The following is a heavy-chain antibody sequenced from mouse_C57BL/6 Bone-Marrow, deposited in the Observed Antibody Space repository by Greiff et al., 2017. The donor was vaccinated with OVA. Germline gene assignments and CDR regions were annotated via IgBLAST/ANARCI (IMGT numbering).Heavy chain of an antibody. CDR3: ARSGWLLRGDAMDY. V-gene: IGHV1-66*01. Sequence: QVQLQQSGPELVKPGASVKISCKASGYSFTSYYIHWVKQRPGQGLEWIGWIYPGSGNTKYNEKFKGKATLTADTSSSTAYMQLSSLTSEDSAVYYCARSGWLLRGDAMDYWGQGTSVTVSS. D-gene: IGHD2-3*01. CDR1: GYSFTSYY. J-gene: IGHJ4*01. CDR2: IYPGSGNT.